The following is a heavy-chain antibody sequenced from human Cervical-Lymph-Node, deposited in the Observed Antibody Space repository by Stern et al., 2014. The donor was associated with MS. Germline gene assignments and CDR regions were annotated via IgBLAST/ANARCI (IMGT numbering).Heavy chain of an antibody. CDR3: ALSSETSDRWYSLGYDL. V-gene: IGHV1-69*12. CDR1: GGTFSKFP. J-gene: IGHJ5*02. D-gene: IGHD6-13*01. CDR2: IFPVVRTP. Sequence: QVQLVQSGAEVTKPGSSVKVSCKASGGTFSKFPSSWVRQAPGQGLEWMVGIFPVVRTPTYAQEFRGRVTITADVSTSTVYMELSSLRSDDTAVYYCALSSETSDRWYSLGYDLWGQGTLVTVSS.